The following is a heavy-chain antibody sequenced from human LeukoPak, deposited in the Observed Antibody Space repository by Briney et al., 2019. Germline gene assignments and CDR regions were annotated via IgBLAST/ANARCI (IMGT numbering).Heavy chain of an antibody. CDR3: ARDWGSSGWYNWFDP. CDR1: GFTFSSYA. V-gene: IGHV3-30-3*01. CDR2: ISYDGSNK. Sequence: GGSLRLSCAASGFTFSSYAMHWVRQAPGKGLEWVAVISYDGSNKYYADSVKGRFTISRDNSKNTLYLQMNSLRAEDTAVYYCARDWGSSGWYNWFDPWGQGILVTVSS. J-gene: IGHJ5*02. D-gene: IGHD3-16*01.